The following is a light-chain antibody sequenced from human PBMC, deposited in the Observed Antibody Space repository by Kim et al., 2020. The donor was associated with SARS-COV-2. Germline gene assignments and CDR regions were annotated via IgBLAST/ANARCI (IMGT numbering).Light chain of an antibody. V-gene: IGLV3-1*01. CDR1: KLGDKY. J-gene: IGLJ1*01. CDR3: QACDSSTASYV. CDR2: QDS. Sequence: SYELTQPPSVSVSPGQTASITCSGDKLGDKYACWYQQKPGQSPVLVIYQDSKRPSGIPERFSGSNSGNTATLTISGTQAMDEADYYCQACDSSTASYVFG.